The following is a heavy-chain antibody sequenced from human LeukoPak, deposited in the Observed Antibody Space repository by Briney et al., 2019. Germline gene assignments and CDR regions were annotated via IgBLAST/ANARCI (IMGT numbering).Heavy chain of an antibody. D-gene: IGHD3-9*01. Sequence: GGSLRLSCAASGFTFSSYSMNWVRQAPGKGLEWVSYISSSSSTIYYADSVKGRFTISRDNAKNSLYLQMNSLRAEDTAVYYCARAAAPGYFPYYFDYWGQGTLVTVS. CDR1: GFTFSSYS. J-gene: IGHJ4*02. CDR3: ARAAAPGYFPYYFDY. CDR2: ISSSSSTI. V-gene: IGHV3-48*01.